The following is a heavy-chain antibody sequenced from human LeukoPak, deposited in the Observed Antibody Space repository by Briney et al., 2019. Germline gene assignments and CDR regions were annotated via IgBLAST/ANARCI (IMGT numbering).Heavy chain of an antibody. V-gene: IGHV4-59*08. Sequence: SETLSLTCTVSGGSISSYYWSWIRQPPGKGLEWIGYIYYSGSTNYNPSLKSRVAISVDTSKNQFSLKLSSVTAADTAVYYCARHLMVRGVKAPSDYWGQGTLVTVSS. CDR1: GGSISSYY. J-gene: IGHJ4*02. CDR2: IYYSGST. CDR3: ARHLMVRGVKAPSDY. D-gene: IGHD3-10*01.